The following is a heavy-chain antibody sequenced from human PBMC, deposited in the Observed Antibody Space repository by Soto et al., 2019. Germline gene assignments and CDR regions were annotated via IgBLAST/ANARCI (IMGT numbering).Heavy chain of an antibody. V-gene: IGHV4-34*01. CDR1: GGSFSGYY. J-gene: IGHJ4*02. CDR3: ARRSRGRCCNY. CDR2: IYHSGST. Sequence: PSETLLTCAVYGGSFSGYYWSWIRQPPGKGLEWIGEIYHSGSTNYNPSLKSRVTISVDKSKNQFSLKLSSVTAADTAVYYCARRSRGRCCNYWGRGSLVTVSS. D-gene: IGHD2-15*01.